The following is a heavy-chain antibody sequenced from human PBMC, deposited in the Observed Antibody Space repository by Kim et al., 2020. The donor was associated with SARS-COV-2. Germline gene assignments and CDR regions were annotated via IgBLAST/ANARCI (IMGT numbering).Heavy chain of an antibody. CDR3: ARVNVDCSGGSCYSRRYGMDV. D-gene: IGHD2-15*01. J-gene: IGHJ6*02. CDR1: GYTFTGYY. V-gene: IGHV1-2*06. Sequence: ASVKVSCKASGYTFTGYYMHWVRQAPGQGLEWMGRINPNSGGTNYAQKFQGRVTMTRDTSISTAYMELSRLRSDDTAVYYCARVNVDCSGGSCYSRRYGMDVWGQGTTVTVSS. CDR2: INPNSGGT.